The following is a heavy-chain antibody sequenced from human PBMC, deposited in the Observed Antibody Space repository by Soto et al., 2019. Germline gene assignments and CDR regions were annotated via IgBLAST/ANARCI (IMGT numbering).Heavy chain of an antibody. J-gene: IGHJ4*02. D-gene: IGHD6-25*01. Sequence: QVQLQESGPGLVKPSQTLSLTCTVSGGSISSGGYYWSWIRQHPGKGLEWIGYIYHSGSTYYNPSLKCRITVSVDSSKTQFSQKLRSVTAAATAVYYWAGGRAAGGTGGDYWGQGTLVTVSS. CDR1: GGSISSGGYY. CDR3: AGGRAAGGTGGDY. V-gene: IGHV4-31*03. CDR2: IYHSGST.